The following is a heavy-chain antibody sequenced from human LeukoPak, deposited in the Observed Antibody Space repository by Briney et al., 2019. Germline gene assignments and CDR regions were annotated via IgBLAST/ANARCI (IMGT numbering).Heavy chain of an antibody. CDR1: GGSISSYY. V-gene: IGHV4-59*01. CDR3: ASRRTAAGPEGIDY. J-gene: IGHJ4*02. CDR2: IYYSGIT. D-gene: IGHD6-13*01. Sequence: PSETLSLTCTVSGGSISSYYWSWVRQPPGKGLEWIGYIYYSGITNYNPSLKSRVTISVETPKNQFSLKLTSVTAADTAVYYCASRRTAAGPEGIDYWGQGTLVTVSS.